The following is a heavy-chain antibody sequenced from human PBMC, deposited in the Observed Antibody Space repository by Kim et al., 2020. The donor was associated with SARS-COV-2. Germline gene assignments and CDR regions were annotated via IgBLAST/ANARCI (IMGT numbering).Heavy chain of an antibody. J-gene: IGHJ4*02. CDR3: ARDLGITMVRGVV. V-gene: IGHV3-21*04. CDR2: ISSSSSYI. D-gene: IGHD3-10*01. CDR1: GFTFSSYS. Sequence: GGSLRLSCAASGFTFSSYSMNWVRQAPGKGLEWVSSISSSSSYIYYADSVKGRFTISRDNAKNSLYLQMNSLRAEDTAVYYCARDLGITMVRGVVWGQGTLVTVSS.